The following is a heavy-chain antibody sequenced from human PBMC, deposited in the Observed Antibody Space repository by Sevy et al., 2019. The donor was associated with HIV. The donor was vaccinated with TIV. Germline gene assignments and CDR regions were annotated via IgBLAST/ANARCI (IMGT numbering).Heavy chain of an antibody. D-gene: IGHD1-26*01. CDR3: AGENAWGRGYS. J-gene: IGHJ4*02. Sequence: SETLSLTCTVSGGSLTSLYWNWIRQSPGKGLEWIANIYYNGHINYNPSLKRRVTLSLDTSKNQFSLRLSSVTAADTAMYYCAGENAWGRGYSWGQGTLVTVSS. CDR1: GGSLTSLY. CDR2: IYYNGHI. V-gene: IGHV4-59*08.